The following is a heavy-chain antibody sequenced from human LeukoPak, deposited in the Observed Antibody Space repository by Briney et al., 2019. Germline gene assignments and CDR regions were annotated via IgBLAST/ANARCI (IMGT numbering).Heavy chain of an antibody. CDR2: MNPNSGNT. J-gene: IGHJ6*02. Sequence: ASVKVSCKASGYTFTSYDINWVRQATGQGLEWMGWMNPNSGNTGYAQKFRGRVTMTRNTSISTAYMELSSLRSEDTAVYYCARDNKGIVVVYYYYGMDVWGQGTTVTVSS. CDR1: GYTFTSYD. CDR3: ARDNKGIVVVYYYYGMDV. V-gene: IGHV1-8*01. D-gene: IGHD3-22*01.